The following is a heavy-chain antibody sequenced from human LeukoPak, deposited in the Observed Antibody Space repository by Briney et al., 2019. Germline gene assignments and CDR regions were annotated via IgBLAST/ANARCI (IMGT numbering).Heavy chain of an antibody. CDR1: GGSFSGYY. D-gene: IGHD6-19*01. CDR2: INHSGST. CDR3: ARVNSSGWGAFDY. J-gene: IGHJ4*02. V-gene: IGHV4-34*01. Sequence: SETLSLTCAVYGGSFSGYYWSWIRQPPGKGLEWIGEINHSGSTNYNPSLKSRVTISVDTSKNPFSLKLSSVTAADTAVYYCARVNSSGWGAFDYWGQGTLVTVSS.